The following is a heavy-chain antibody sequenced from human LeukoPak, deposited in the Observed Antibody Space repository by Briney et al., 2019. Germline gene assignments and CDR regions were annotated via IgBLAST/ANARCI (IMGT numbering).Heavy chain of an antibody. CDR3: AIPPLYDSSGYYYYYYYLDV. D-gene: IGHD3-22*01. V-gene: IGHV1-2*06. Sequence: ASVKVSCKASGYTFTGYYMHWVRQAPGQGLEWMGLINPNSGGTNYAQKFQGRVTMTRDTSISTTYMELSRLRSDDTAVYYCAIPPLYDSSGYYYYYYYLDVWGKGTTVTVSS. CDR1: GYTFTGYY. CDR2: INPNSGGT. J-gene: IGHJ6*03.